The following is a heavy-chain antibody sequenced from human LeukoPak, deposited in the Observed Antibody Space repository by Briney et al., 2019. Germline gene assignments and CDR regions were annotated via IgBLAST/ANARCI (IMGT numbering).Heavy chain of an antibody. V-gene: IGHV4-34*01. J-gene: IGHJ4*02. CDR2: INHSGST. D-gene: IGHD3-3*01. CDR1: GGSISSYY. CDR3: ARLSGNPLEWLPSHFDY. Sequence: SETLSLTCTVSGGSISSYYWSWIRQPPGKGLEWIGEINHSGSTNYNPSLKSRVTISVDTSKNQFSLKLSSVTAADTAVYYCARLSGNPLEWLPSHFDYWGQGTLVTVSS.